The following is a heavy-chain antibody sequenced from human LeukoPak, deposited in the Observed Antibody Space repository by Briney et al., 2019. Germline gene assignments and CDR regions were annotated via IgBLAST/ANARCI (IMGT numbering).Heavy chain of an antibody. CDR3: ARGVNDYSNYYYYYMDV. D-gene: IGHD4-11*01. CDR1: ADAITSHFY. J-gene: IGHJ6*03. CDR2: VYHSGAE. V-gene: IGHV4-38-2*02. Sequence: SETLSLTCIVSADAITSHFYWGWIRQSPGEGGKGLEWIASVYHSGAEYVNPSLKSRVTISLDTSKNQFSLKLSSVTAADTAVYYCARGVNDYSNYYYYYMDVWGKGTTVTVSS.